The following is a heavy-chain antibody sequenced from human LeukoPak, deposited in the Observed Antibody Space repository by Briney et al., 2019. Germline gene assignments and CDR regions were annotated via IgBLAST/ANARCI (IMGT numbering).Heavy chain of an antibody. CDR1: GYTFTSYD. CDR3: ARHLVDFDWLLAMNNWFDP. Sequence: ASVKVSCKASGYTFTSYDINWVRQATGQGLEWMGWMNPNSGNTGYAQKFQGRVTMTRNTSISTAYMELSSLRSEDTAVYYCARHLVDFDWLLAMNNWFDPWGQGTLVTVSS. D-gene: IGHD3-9*01. V-gene: IGHV1-8*01. CDR2: MNPNSGNT. J-gene: IGHJ5*02.